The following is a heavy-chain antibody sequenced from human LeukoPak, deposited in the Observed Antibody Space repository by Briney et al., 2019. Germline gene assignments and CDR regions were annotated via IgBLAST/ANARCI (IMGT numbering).Heavy chain of an antibody. D-gene: IGHD5-18*01. Sequence: SETLSLTCTVSAGSISSYYWSWIRQPPGKGLEWIGYIYYSGSTNYNPSLKSRLTLSVDTSKNQFSLKLSSVTAADTAVYYCARTRYSYGPPLPYYWGQGTLVTVSS. CDR3: ARTRYSYGPPLPYY. CDR1: AGSISSYY. V-gene: IGHV4-59*01. J-gene: IGHJ4*02. CDR2: IYYSGST.